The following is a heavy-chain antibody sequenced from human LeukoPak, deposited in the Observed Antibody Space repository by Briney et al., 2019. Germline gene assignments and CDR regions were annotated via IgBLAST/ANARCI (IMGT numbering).Heavy chain of an antibody. CDR1: GGSITSTNW. J-gene: IGHJ4*02. Sequence: PSETLSLTCGVSGGSITSTNWWSWVRRPPGQGLEWIGEISLSGLTNYNPSLKSRVTMALDKSKNHLSLNLTSVAAADTAVYYCSRENGAFSPFGYWGQGTLVTVPS. D-gene: IGHD2-8*01. CDR3: SRENGAFSPFGY. V-gene: IGHV4-4*02. CDR2: ISLSGLT.